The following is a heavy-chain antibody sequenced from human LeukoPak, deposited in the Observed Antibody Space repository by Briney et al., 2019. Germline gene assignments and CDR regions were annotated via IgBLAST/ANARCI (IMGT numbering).Heavy chain of an antibody. J-gene: IGHJ4*02. CDR2: IYSGGST. CDR3: ARNNYYDSRGSLDY. D-gene: IGHD3-22*01. Sequence: GGSLRLSCAASGFTVSSNYMSWVRQAPGKGLEWVSVIYSGGSTYYADSVKGRFTISRDNSKNTLYLQMDSLRAEDAAGYYCARNNYYDSRGSLDYWGQGTLVTVSS. CDR1: GFTVSSNY. V-gene: IGHV3-53*01.